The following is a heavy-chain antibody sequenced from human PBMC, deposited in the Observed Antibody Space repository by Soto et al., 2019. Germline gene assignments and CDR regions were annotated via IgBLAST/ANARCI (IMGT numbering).Heavy chain of an antibody. V-gene: IGHV3-11*01. CDR3: ARGGGDWNSYYGLDV. J-gene: IGHJ6*02. CDR1: GLTFSDYY. Sequence: HVQLVESGGGLVKPGGSLRLSCAASGLTFSDYYMSWIRQAPGKGLEWVFYISGSTYTIYYADSVKGRFTISRDNAKNSLALQMNSLRAEDTAVYYCARGGGDWNSYYGLDVWGQGTTVTVSS. D-gene: IGHD3-16*01. CDR2: ISGSTYTI.